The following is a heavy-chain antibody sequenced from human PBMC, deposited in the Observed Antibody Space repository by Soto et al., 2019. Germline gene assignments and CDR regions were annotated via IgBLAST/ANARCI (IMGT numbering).Heavy chain of an antibody. Sequence: SETLSLTCTVSGGSISSSSYYWSWIRQPPGKGLEWIGYIYYSGSTNYNPSLKSRVTITVDTSKNQFTLKLSSVTAADTPLYYCAREFRAAAGTTGDYWGHGTLVTVSS. CDR1: GGSISSSSYY. V-gene: IGHV4-61*01. D-gene: IGHD6-13*01. CDR3: AREFRAAAGTTGDY. J-gene: IGHJ4*01. CDR2: IYYSGST.